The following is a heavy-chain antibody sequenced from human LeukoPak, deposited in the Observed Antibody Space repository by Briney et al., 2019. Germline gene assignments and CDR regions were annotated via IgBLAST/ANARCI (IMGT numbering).Heavy chain of an antibody. CDR1: GGSFSGYY. V-gene: IGHV4-34*01. D-gene: IGHD1-26*01. Sequence: SETLSLTCAVYGGSFSGYYWSWIRQPPGKGLEWIGEINHSGSTNYNPSLKSRVTISVDTSKNQFSLKLSSVTAADTAVYYCARHSWSNIFFDYWGQGTLVTVSS. CDR3: ARHSWSNIFFDY. CDR2: INHSGST. J-gene: IGHJ4*02.